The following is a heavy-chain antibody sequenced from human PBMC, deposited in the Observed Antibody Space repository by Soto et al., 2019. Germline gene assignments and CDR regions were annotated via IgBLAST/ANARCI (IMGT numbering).Heavy chain of an antibody. CDR3: ARRRIAVAGTEDYYFDY. CDR1: GGSISSSSYY. J-gene: IGHJ4*02. D-gene: IGHD6-19*01. Sequence: SETLSFTCTVSGGSISSSSYYWGWIRQPPGKGLECIGSIYYSGRTYSNPSLKRRVTIAVDTSKNQFSLKLSSVTAADTAVYYCARRRIAVAGTEDYYFDYWGQGTLVTVSS. CDR2: IYYSGRT. V-gene: IGHV4-39*01.